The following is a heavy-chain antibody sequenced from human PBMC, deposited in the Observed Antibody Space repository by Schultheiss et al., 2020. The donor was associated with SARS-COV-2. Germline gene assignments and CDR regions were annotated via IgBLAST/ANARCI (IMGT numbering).Heavy chain of an antibody. Sequence: GESLKISCAASGFTFSSYAMSWVRQAPGKGLEWVSAISGSGGSTYYADSVKGRFTISRDNSKNTLYLQMNSLRAEDTAVYYCAKSLYGHDYWGQGTLVTVSS. CDR1: GFTFSSYA. D-gene: IGHD4-17*01. V-gene: IGHV3-23*01. CDR3: AKSLYGHDY. J-gene: IGHJ4*02. CDR2: ISGSGGST.